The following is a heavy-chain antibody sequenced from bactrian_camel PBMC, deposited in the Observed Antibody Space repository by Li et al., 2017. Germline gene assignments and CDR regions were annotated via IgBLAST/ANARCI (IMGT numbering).Heavy chain of an antibody. CDR1: GISVSTYY. CDR2: ISSDSSAT. Sequence: HVQLVESGGGTVQPGGSLRLSCTASGISVSTYYSTWVRQAPGKGLEWVSSISSDSSATYYSDSVKGRFSISVDNAKNTLYLQMNSLKPEDTAMYYCAADLAPVGWRPSSLSTCRYYYQGHGTQVTVS. D-gene: IGHD3*01. V-gene: IGHV3-2*01. J-gene: IGHJ4*01.